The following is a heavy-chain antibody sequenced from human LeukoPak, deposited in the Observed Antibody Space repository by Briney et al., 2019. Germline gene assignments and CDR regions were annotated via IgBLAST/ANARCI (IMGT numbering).Heavy chain of an antibody. Sequence: SETLSLTCTVSGGSISSYYWSWIRQPAGKGLEWIGRIHTSGSTNYNPSLKSRVTMSVDTSKNQFSLKLSSVTAADTAVYYCARGGGRVVVVAATEGPNFDYWGQGTLVTVSS. J-gene: IGHJ4*02. CDR2: IHTSGST. CDR3: ARGGGRVVVVAATEGPNFDY. CDR1: GGSISSYY. V-gene: IGHV4-4*07. D-gene: IGHD2-15*01.